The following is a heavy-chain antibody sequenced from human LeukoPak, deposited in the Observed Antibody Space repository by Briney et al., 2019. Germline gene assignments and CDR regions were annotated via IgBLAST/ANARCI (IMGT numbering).Heavy chain of an antibody. Sequence: SETLSLTCTVSGGSISSGSYYWSWIRQPAGKGLEWIVRMYTSGSTNYNPSLRSRVTISVDTSKNQFSLKLSSVAAADTAVYFCARGPYSYDSSGAFDIWGQGTMVTVSS. J-gene: IGHJ3*02. V-gene: IGHV4-61*02. D-gene: IGHD3-22*01. CDR3: ARGPYSYDSSGAFDI. CDR2: MYTSGST. CDR1: GGSISSGSYY.